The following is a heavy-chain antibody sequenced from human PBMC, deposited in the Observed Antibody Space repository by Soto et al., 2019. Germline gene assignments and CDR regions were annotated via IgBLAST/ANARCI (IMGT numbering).Heavy chain of an antibody. J-gene: IGHJ4*02. CDR1: GGSMISYY. V-gene: IGHV4-59*12. D-gene: IGHD7-27*01. Sequence: PSETLSLTCTVSGGSMISYYWSWIRQPPGRGLEWIGFIYYAGSANYNPSLRSRVSISIGTPKNQFSLELTSVTAADTAVYYCARGLFTGDAYSGGWYYFDSWGQGTLVTVSS. CDR3: ARGLFTGDAYSGGWYYFDS. CDR2: IYYAGSA.